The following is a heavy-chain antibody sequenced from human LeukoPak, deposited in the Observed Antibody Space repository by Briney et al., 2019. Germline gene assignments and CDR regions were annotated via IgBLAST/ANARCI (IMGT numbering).Heavy chain of an antibody. J-gene: IGHJ4*02. V-gene: IGHV4-61*01. Sequence: SETLSLTCTVSGGSVSSGSYYWSWIRQPPGKGLEWIAYIYYSGSTSYNPSLKSRVTISVDTSKNQFSLKLNSVTAADTAMYYCARLFHPALSGNYPFDYWGQGTLVTVSS. D-gene: IGHD1-26*01. CDR1: GGSVSSGSYY. CDR2: IYYSGST. CDR3: ARLFHPALSGNYPFDY.